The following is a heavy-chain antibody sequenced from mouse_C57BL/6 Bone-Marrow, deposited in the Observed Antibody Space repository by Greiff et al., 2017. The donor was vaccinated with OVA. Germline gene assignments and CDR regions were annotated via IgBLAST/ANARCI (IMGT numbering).Heavy chain of an antibody. Sequence: EVKLVESEGGLVQPGSSMKLSCTASGFTFSDYYMAWVRQVPEKGLEWVANINYDGSSTYYLDSLKSRFIISRDNAKKIRYLQMSSLKSEDTATDYCARDPNWDGDWYFDVWGTGTTVTVSS. CDR2: INYDGSST. V-gene: IGHV5-16*01. D-gene: IGHD4-1*01. CDR1: GFTFSDYY. J-gene: IGHJ1*03. CDR3: ARDPNWDGDWYFDV.